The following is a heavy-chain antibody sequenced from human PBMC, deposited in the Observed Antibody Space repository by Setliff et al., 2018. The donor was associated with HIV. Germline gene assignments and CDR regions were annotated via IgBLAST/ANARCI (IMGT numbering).Heavy chain of an antibody. V-gene: IGHV4-31*11. D-gene: IGHD3-3*01. CDR3: ARATYISQFLQWSPDSSLYYYYMDV. Sequence: KPSETLSLTCAVYGGSFSGYYWSWIRQLPGKGLEWIGYMSYSGSSFYKSSLKSRVTMSIDTSKNQFSVNMNSVTVADTAVYYCARATYISQFLQWSPDSSLYYYYMDVWGKGTTVTVSS. CDR1: GGSFSGYY. J-gene: IGHJ6*03. CDR2: MSYSGSS.